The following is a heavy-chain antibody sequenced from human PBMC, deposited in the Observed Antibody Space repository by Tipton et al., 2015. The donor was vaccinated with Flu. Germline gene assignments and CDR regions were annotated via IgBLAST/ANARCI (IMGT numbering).Heavy chain of an antibody. D-gene: IGHD3-10*02. J-gene: IGHJ4*02. Sequence: TLSLTCAVSDYSISSAYSWGWIRQPPGKGLEWIGSIYLSGSTYYNPSLKTRLTISVDTSKNQFSLRLSSVTAADTAVYYCARHTGDSVRGLIDYWGQGTLVTVSS. V-gene: IGHV4-38-2*01. CDR3: ARHTGDSVRGLIDY. CDR1: DYSISSAYS. CDR2: IYLSGST.